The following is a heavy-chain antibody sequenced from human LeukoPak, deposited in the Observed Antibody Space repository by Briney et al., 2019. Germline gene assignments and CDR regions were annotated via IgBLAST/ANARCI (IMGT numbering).Heavy chain of an antibody. CDR1: GGSISSYY. V-gene: IGHV4-4*07. D-gene: IGHD2-2*01. Sequence: PSETLSLTCTVSGGSISSYYWSWIRQPAGKRLEWIGRIYTSGSTNYNPSLKSRVTMSVDTSKNQFSLKLSSVTAADTAVYYCARDPMSYCSSTSCPLGFDPWGQGTLVTVSS. CDR2: IYTSGST. J-gene: IGHJ5*02. CDR3: ARDPMSYCSSTSCPLGFDP.